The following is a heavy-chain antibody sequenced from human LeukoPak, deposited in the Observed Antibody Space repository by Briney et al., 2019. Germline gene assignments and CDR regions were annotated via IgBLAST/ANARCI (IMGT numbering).Heavy chain of an antibody. CDR1: GFTFDDYA. CDR2: ISYDGSNK. V-gene: IGHV3-30*04. Sequence: GGSLRLSCAASGFTFDDYAMHWVRQAPGKGLEWVAVISYDGSNKYYADSVKGRFTISRDNSKNTLYLQMNSLRAEDTAVYYCARAYYDILTGYPGHIDYWGQGTLVTVSS. D-gene: IGHD3-9*01. CDR3: ARAYYDILTGYPGHIDY. J-gene: IGHJ4*02.